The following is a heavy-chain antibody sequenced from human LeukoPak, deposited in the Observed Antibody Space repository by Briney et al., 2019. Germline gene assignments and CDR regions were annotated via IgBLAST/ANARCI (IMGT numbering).Heavy chain of an antibody. D-gene: IGHD3-3*01. J-gene: IGHJ4*02. V-gene: IGHV1-2*02. Sequence: ASVKVSCKASGYTFTGYYMHWVRQAPGQGLEWMGWINPNSGGTNYAQKFQGRVTMTRDMSISTAYMELSRLRSDDTAVYYCARANVAGLRFLEWLFFDYWGQGTLVTVSS. CDR1: GYTFTGYY. CDR2: INPNSGGT. CDR3: ARANVAGLRFLEWLFFDY.